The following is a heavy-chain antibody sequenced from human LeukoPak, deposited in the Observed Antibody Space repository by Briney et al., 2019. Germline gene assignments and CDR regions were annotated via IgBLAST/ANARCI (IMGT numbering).Heavy chain of an antibody. CDR2: IYHSGST. CDR3: ARHTGVGYFVRDNWFDP. J-gene: IGHJ5*02. D-gene: IGHD3-9*01. CDR1: GGSFSGYY. V-gene: IGHV4-38-2*01. Sequence: SETLSLTCAVYGGSFSGYYWGWIRQPPGKGLEWIGSIYHSGSTYYNPSLKSRVTISVDTSKNQFSLKLSSVTAADTAVYYCARHTGVGYFVRDNWFDPWGQGTLVTVSS.